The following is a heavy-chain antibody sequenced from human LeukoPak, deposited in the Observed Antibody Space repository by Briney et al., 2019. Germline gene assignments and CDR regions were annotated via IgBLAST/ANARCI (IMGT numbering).Heavy chain of an antibody. J-gene: IGHJ3*02. D-gene: IGHD3-22*01. CDR1: GYSISSGYY. V-gene: IGHV4-38-2*02. Sequence: PSETLSLTCTVSGYSISSGYYWGWIRQPPGKGLEWIGSIYHSGSTYYNPSLKSRVTISVDTSKNQFSLKLSSVTAADTAVYYCARAPPSDYYDSSGQPPDAFDIWGQGTMVTVSS. CDR3: ARAPPSDYYDSSGQPPDAFDI. CDR2: IYHSGST.